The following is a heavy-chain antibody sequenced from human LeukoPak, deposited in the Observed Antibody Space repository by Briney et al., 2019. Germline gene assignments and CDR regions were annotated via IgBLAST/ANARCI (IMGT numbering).Heavy chain of an antibody. V-gene: IGHV3-30-3*01. D-gene: IGHD2-21*01. CDR1: GFTFSSYA. CDR3: ARGEASYSDY. CDR2: ISYDGSNK. J-gene: IGHJ4*02. Sequence: PGRSLRPSCAASGFTFSSYAMHWVRQAPGKGLEWVAVISYDGSNKYYADSVKGRFTISRDNSKNTLYLQMNSLTVDDTAIYFCARGEASYSDYWGQGTLVTVSS.